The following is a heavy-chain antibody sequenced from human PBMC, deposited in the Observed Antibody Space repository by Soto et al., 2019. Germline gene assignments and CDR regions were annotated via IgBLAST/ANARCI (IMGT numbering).Heavy chain of an antibody. CDR3: ARDKITGLFDY. CDR1: GGSFSGYY. CDR2: INHSGST. Sequence: QVQLQQWGAGLLKPSETLSLTCAVYGGSFSGYYWTWIRQPPGTGLEWIGEINHSGSTNYNPSLKSRVTISVDTSKNQFSLTLTSVTAADTAVSYCARDKITGLFDYWGQGTLVTVSS. J-gene: IGHJ4*02. V-gene: IGHV4-34*01. D-gene: IGHD2-8*02.